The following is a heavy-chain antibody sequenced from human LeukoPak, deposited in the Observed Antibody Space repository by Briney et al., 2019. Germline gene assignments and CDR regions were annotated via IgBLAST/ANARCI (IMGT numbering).Heavy chain of an antibody. Sequence: GGSLRLSCAASGLTFSSYAMSWVRQAPGKGLEWVSAISGSGGSTYYADSVKGRFTISTDNSKNTLYLQMNSLRAEDTAVYYCAKGSEDGLLWFGEFEWFDPWGQGTLVTVSS. J-gene: IGHJ5*02. CDR2: ISGSGGST. D-gene: IGHD3-10*01. V-gene: IGHV3-23*01. CDR1: GLTFSSYA. CDR3: AKGSEDGLLWFGEFEWFDP.